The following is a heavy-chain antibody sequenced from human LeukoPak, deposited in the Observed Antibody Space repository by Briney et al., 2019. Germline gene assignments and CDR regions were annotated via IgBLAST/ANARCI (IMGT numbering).Heavy chain of an antibody. V-gene: IGHV1-2*02. D-gene: IGHD3-16*02. CDR2: INPNSGGT. CDR3: ARGGFYRHVWGSYHLSFDY. Sequence: ASVKVSCKASGYTFTGYYMHWVRQAPGQGLEWMGWINPNSGGTNYAQKFQGRVTMTRDTSISTAYMELSRLRSDDTAVYYCARGGFYRHVWGSYHLSFDYWGQGTLVTVSS. CDR1: GYTFTGYY. J-gene: IGHJ4*02.